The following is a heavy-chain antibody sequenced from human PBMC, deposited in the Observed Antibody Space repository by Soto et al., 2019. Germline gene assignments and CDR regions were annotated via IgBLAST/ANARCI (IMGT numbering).Heavy chain of an antibody. CDR1: GFTFSSYE. V-gene: IGHV3-48*03. CDR2: ISSSGSTI. Sequence: GGSLRLSSAASGFTFSSYERNWVRQGPGKGLEWVSYISSSGSTIYYADSLKGRFTISRDNAKNSLYLQMNSLRAEDTAVYYCARDGEAAAGYDAFDIWGQGTMVTVSS. CDR3: ARDGEAAAGYDAFDI. J-gene: IGHJ3*02. D-gene: IGHD6-13*01.